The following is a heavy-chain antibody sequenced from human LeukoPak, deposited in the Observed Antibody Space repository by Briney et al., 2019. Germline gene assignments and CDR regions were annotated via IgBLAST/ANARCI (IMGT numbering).Heavy chain of an antibody. Sequence: GGSLRLSCAASGFTFSDTWMHWVRQAPGEGLVWVSRIRSDGSDTRYAESVKGRFTISRDNAKNTLYLQMNSLRAEDTAVYYCARTECGGDCYSSRGWFDPWGQGTLVTVSS. V-gene: IGHV3-74*01. CDR2: IRSDGSDT. D-gene: IGHD2-21*02. CDR1: GFTFSDTW. CDR3: ARTECGGDCYSSRGWFDP. J-gene: IGHJ5*02.